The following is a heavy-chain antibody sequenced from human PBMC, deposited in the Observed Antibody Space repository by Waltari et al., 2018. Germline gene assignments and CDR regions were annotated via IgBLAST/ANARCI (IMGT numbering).Heavy chain of an antibody. Sequence: QLQLQESGPGLVKPSETLSLTCTVSGGSISSSRYYWGWIRQPPGKGLEWIGSIYYSGSTYYNPSLKSRVTISVDTSKNQFSLKLSSVTAADTAVYYCARGSVGATWHYWGQGTLVTVSS. CDR2: IYYSGST. D-gene: IGHD1-26*01. V-gene: IGHV4-39*07. CDR3: ARGSVGATWHY. CDR1: GGSISSSRYY. J-gene: IGHJ4*02.